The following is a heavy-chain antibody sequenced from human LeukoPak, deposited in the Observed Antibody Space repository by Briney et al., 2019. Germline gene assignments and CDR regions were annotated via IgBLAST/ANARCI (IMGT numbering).Heavy chain of an antibody. CDR1: GGSISSYY. CDR3: ARGPYCSGGSCGYYFDY. J-gene: IGHJ4*02. V-gene: IGHV4-59*01. D-gene: IGHD2-15*01. CDR2: IYYSGST. Sequence: SETLSLTCTVSGGSISSYYWSWIRQPPGKGLEWIGYIYYSGSTNYNPSLKSRVTISVDTSKTQFSLKLSSVTAADTAVYYCARGPYCSGGSCGYYFDYWGQGTLVTVSS.